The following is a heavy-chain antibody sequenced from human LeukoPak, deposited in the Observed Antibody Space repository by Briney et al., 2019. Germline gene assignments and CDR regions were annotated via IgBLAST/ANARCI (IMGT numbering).Heavy chain of an antibody. CDR2: INPSGGST. J-gene: IGHJ6*02. Sequence: ASVKVSCKASGYTFTIYYIHWVRQAPGQGLEWMGIINPSGGSTSYAQKFQGRVTMTRDTSTSTVYMELSSLRSEDTAVYYCAAVYCSGGSCYYYGMDVWGQGTTVTVSS. D-gene: IGHD2-15*01. CDR1: GYTFTIYY. CDR3: AAVYCSGGSCYYYGMDV. V-gene: IGHV1-46*01.